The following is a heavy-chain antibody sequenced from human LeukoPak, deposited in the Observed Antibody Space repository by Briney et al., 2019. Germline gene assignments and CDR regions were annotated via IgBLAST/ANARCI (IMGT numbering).Heavy chain of an antibody. CDR1: GVTFSSYG. J-gene: IGHJ4*02. V-gene: IGHV3-21*01. CDR3: ARDGASGSYSYYFDY. D-gene: IGHD3-10*01. CDR2: MRSTGSAT. Sequence: GGSLRLSRAASGVTFSSYGMNWVWQAPGKGPDSVSSMRSTGSATYHADSLNGRFTISRDNAKNSLYLQMNSLRAEDTAVYYCARDGASGSYSYYFDYWGQGTLVTVSS.